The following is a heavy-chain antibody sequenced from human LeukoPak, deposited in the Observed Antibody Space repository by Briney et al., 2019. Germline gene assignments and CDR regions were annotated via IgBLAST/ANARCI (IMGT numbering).Heavy chain of an antibody. CDR2: IYYSGNT. J-gene: IGHJ3*02. V-gene: IGHV4-59*01. CDR1: GGSISSYY. Sequence: PSETLSLTCTVSGGSISSYYWNWIRQPPGKGLEWIGYIYYSGNTNCNPSLKGRVTMSVDTSKNQFSLKLSSVTAADTAVYYCATYYYDGTGYYYRGFHIWGQGTMVTVSS. CDR3: ATYYYDGTGYYYRGFHI. D-gene: IGHD3-22*01.